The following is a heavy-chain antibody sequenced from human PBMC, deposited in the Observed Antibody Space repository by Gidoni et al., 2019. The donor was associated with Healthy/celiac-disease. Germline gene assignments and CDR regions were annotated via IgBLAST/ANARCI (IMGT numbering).Heavy chain of an antibody. CDR3: ARALMVYANTYYYYGMDV. CDR2: ISSSGSTI. D-gene: IGHD2-8*01. Sequence: QVQLVESGGGLVKPGGSLRLSCAASGFTCSDYSMSWIRQAPGQGLEWVSYISSSGSTIYYADSVKGRFTISRDNAKNSLYLQMNSLRAEDTAVYYCARALMVYANTYYYYGMDVWGQGTTVTVSS. J-gene: IGHJ6*02. CDR1: GFTCSDYS. V-gene: IGHV3-11*01.